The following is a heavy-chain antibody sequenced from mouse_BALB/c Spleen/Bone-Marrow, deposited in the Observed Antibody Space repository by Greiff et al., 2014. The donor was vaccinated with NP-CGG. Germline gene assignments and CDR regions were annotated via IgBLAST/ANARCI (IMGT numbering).Heavy chain of an antibody. Sequence: QVQLQQSGPELVRPGVSVKISCKGSGYTFTDYAMHWVKQSHAKSLEWIGVISTYSGNTNYNQKFKGKATMTVDKSSSTAHMELARLTSEDSAIYYCARYGYGSSYYAMDYWGQGTSVTVSS. CDR1: GYTFTDYA. V-gene: IGHV1-67*01. J-gene: IGHJ4*01. CDR3: ARYGYGSSYYAMDY. CDR2: ISTYSGNT. D-gene: IGHD1-1*01.